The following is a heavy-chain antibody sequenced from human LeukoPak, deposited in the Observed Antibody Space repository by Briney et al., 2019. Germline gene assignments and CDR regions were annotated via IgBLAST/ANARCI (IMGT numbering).Heavy chain of an antibody. D-gene: IGHD6-6*01. V-gene: IGHV1-2*02. CDR2: INPNSGGT. Sequence: ASVKVSCKASGYTFTGYYMHWVRQAPGQGLEWMGWINPNSGGTNYAQKFQGRVTMTRDTSISTAYMELSRLRSDGTAVYYCARFGLAARRMGAAVYWGQGTLVTVSS. CDR1: GYTFTGYY. CDR3: ARFGLAARRMGAAVY. J-gene: IGHJ4*02.